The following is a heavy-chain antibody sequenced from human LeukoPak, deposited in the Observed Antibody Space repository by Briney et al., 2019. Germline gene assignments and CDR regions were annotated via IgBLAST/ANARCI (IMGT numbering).Heavy chain of an antibody. Sequence: SETLSLTCTVSGGSISSYYWSWIRQPPGKGLEWIGYIYYSGSTNYNPPLKSRVTISVDTSMNQFSLKLSSVTAADTAVYYCARGPWYFDLWGRGTLVTVSS. CDR3: ARGPWYFDL. V-gene: IGHV4-59*01. CDR2: IYYSGST. J-gene: IGHJ2*01. CDR1: GGSISSYY.